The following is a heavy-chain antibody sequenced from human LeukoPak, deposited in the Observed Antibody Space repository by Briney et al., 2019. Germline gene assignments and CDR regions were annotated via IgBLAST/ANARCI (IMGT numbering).Heavy chain of an antibody. J-gene: IGHJ3*02. CDR3: AKGGDGDYGGAFDI. CDR2: INRGGSRT. CDR1: GFTFSNHW. D-gene: IGHD4-17*01. Sequence: PGGSLRLSCAASGFTFSNHWMHWVRQAPGEGLMWVSRINRGGSRTDYADSVKGRFTISRDNSKNTLYLQMNSLRAEDTAVYYCAKGGDGDYGGAFDIWGQGTMVTVSS. V-gene: IGHV3-74*01.